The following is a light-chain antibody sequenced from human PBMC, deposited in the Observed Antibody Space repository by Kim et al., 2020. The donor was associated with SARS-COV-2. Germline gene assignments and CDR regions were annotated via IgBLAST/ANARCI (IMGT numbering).Light chain of an antibody. V-gene: IGLV3-19*01. CDR2: GKN. Sequence: ALGQTVRITCQGDSLRSYYANWYQQKPGQAPIIVIYGKNNRPSGIPDRFSGSRSGNTASLTVTAAQAEDEADYYCNSRDSSGNHVLFGGGTRLTVL. CDR1: SLRSYY. J-gene: IGLJ2*01. CDR3: NSRDSSGNHVL.